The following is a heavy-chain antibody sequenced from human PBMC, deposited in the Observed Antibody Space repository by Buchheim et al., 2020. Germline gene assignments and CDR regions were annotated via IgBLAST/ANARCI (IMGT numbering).Heavy chain of an antibody. D-gene: IGHD5-18*01. CDR3: ARSSIQLWLKYYYFDY. CDR1: GGSFSGYY. J-gene: IGHJ4*02. Sequence: QVQLQQWGAGLLKPSETLSLTCAVYGGSFSGYYWSWIRQPPGKGLEWIGEINHSGSTNYNPSLKSRVTISVDTSKNQFSLKLSSVTAADTAVYYCARSSIQLWLKYYYFDYWGQGTL. V-gene: IGHV4-34*01. CDR2: INHSGST.